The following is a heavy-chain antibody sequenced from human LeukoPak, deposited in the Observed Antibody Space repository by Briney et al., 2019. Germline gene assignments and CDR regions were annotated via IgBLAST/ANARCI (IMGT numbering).Heavy chain of an antibody. CDR2: IYYSGST. CDR1: GGSISSGNYY. CDR3: ASLGPAAIPD. V-gene: IGHV4-31*03. Sequence: SETLSLTCTVSGGSISSGNYYWSWIRQHPGKGLEWIGYIYYSGSTYYNPSLKSRVTISVDTSKNQFSLKLSSVTAADTAVYYCASLGPAAIPDWGQGTLVTVSS. J-gene: IGHJ4*02. D-gene: IGHD2-2*01.